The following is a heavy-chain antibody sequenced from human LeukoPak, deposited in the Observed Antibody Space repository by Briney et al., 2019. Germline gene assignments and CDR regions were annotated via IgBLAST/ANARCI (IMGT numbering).Heavy chain of an antibody. CDR2: IIPIFGIA. Sequence: EASVKVSCKASGGTFSSYAISWVRQAPGQGLEWMGRIIPIFGIANYAQKFQGRVTTTADKSTSTAYMELSSLRSEDTAVYYCARDSGYDSSGYYPFDYWGQGTLVTVSS. CDR3: ARDSGYDSSGYYPFDY. J-gene: IGHJ4*02. V-gene: IGHV1-69*04. D-gene: IGHD3-22*01. CDR1: GGTFSSYA.